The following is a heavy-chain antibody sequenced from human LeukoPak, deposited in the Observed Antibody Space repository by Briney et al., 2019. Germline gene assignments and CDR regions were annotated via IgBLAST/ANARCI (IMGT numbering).Heavy chain of an antibody. CDR3: TREARAGNWFDP. J-gene: IGHJ5*02. CDR1: GYTFNNYY. V-gene: IGHV1-2*02. Sequence: ASVKVSCKAAGYTFNNYYIHWVRQAPGQGLEWMGGINPDSGDTNYAQKFQGRVTMTRDTSINTLYMELSRLTYDDTATFYCTREARAGNWFDPWGQGTLITVS. CDR2: INPDSGDT. D-gene: IGHD5-12*01.